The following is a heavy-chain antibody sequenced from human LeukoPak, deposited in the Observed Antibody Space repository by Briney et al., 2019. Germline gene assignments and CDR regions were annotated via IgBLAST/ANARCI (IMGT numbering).Heavy chain of an antibody. CDR1: GFTFSSYS. D-gene: IGHD1-26*01. CDR3: ARDFALIVGATFIDY. J-gene: IGHJ4*02. CDR2: ISSSSSYI. V-gene: IGHV3-21*01. Sequence: KPVGSLRLSCAASGFTFSSYSMNWVRQAPGKGLEWVSSISSSSSYIYYADSVKGRFTISRDNAKNSLYLQMNSLRAEDTAVYYCARDFALIVGATFIDYWGQGTLVTVSS.